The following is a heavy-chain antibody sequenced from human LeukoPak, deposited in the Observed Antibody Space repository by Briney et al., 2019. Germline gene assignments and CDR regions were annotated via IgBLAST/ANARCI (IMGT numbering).Heavy chain of an antibody. CDR1: GFTFSNYS. J-gene: IGHJ6*02. CDR2: ISSSSSYI. Sequence: GGSLRLSCAASGFTFSNYSMNWVRQAPGKGLEWVSSISSSSSYIYYADSVKGRFTISRDNAKNSLYLQMNSLRAKDTAVYYCARDAKNYYDSSGYYLYYYYYGMDVWGQGTTVTVSS. V-gene: IGHV3-21*01. D-gene: IGHD3-22*01. CDR3: ARDAKNYYDSSGYYLYYYYYGMDV.